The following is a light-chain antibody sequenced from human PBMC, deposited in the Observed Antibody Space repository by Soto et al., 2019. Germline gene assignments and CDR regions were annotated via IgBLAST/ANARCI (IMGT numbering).Light chain of an antibody. V-gene: IGKV1-39*01. J-gene: IGKJ4*01. CDR2: GAS. CDR3: QQTYSDIS. CDR1: RTINTY. Sequence: DVQMTQSPSSLSASVGDTITITCRASRTINTYLNWFQQKPGEPPRLLIYGASTLHDGVPSRFRGSGSGADFTLTISGLQPEDFASYHCQQTYSDISFGGGTKVDIK.